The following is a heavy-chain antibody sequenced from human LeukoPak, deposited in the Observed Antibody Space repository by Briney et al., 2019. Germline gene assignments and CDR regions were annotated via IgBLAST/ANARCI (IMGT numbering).Heavy chain of an antibody. CDR3: ARPYSGYDVSAFDI. V-gene: IGHV1-69*13. CDR1: GGTFSSYA. CDR2: IIPIFGTA. J-gene: IGHJ3*02. Sequence: ASVKVSCKASGGTFSSYAISWVRQAPGQGLEWMGGIIPIFGTANYAQKFQGRVTITADESTSTAYMELSSLRSEDTAVYYCARPYSGYDVSAFDIWGRGTMVTVSS. D-gene: IGHD5-12*01.